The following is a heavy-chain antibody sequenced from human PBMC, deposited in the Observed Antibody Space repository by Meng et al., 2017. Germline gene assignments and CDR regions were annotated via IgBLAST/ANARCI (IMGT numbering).Heavy chain of an antibody. Sequence: QIQLQQSGPGLVKPSQTLSLSCAISGDSFSSNSAAWNWIRQSPSRGLEWLGRAYYRSKWYHDYAESVKSRISIDPDTSKNQFSLQLRSVTPEDSAVYYCARGSYSFDSWGQRTLVTVSS. CDR1: GDSFSSNSAA. D-gene: IGHD1-26*01. J-gene: IGHJ4*02. CDR2: AYYRSKWYH. CDR3: ARGSYSFDS. V-gene: IGHV6-1*01.